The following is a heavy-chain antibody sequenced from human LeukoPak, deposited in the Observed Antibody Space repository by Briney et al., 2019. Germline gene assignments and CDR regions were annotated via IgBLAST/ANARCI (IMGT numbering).Heavy chain of an antibody. CDR1: GYTFTDYY. CDR2: INPNSGGT. J-gene: IGHJ4*02. V-gene: IGHV1-2*02. D-gene: IGHD6-13*01. Sequence: GASVKVSCKASGYTFTDYYMHWVRQAPGQGLEWMGWINPNSGGTNYAQKFQRRVAMTRDTSISTAYMDLSGLRSDDTAVYYCARVQSIAAAGVSEFDYWGQGTLVTVSS. CDR3: ARVQSIAAAGVSEFDY.